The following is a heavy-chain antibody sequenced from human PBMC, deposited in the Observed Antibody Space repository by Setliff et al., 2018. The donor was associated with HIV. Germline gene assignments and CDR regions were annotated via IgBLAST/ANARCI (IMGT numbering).Heavy chain of an antibody. CDR2: FSAPGNS. D-gene: IGHD3-10*01. CDR1: GGSVSEYY. CDR3: ARDLYYYNSGNYMDV. J-gene: IGHJ6*03. V-gene: IGHV4-4*07. Sequence: LSLTCTVSGGSVSEYYWSWIRQPAGEGLEWIGRFSAPGNSNYNPSLKSRVTMSVDTSKNQFSLKLSSVTAAATAVYYCARDLYYYNSGNYMDVWGKGATVTVSS.